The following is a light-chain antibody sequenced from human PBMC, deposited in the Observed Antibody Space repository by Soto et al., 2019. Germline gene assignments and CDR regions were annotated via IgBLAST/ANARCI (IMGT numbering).Light chain of an antibody. CDR3: KQFNSYPIT. CDR1: QGISSN. J-gene: IGKJ5*01. Sequence: DIQLTQSPSFLSASVGDRVTITCRASQGISSNLAWYQQKPGKAPKLLIYAASTLQSGVPSRFSGSGSGTEFTLTIRSLQPEDFATYYCKQFNSYPITFGQGTRLEIK. V-gene: IGKV1-9*01. CDR2: AAS.